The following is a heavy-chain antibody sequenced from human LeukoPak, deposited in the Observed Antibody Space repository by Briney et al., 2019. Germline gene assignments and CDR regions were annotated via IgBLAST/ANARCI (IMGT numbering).Heavy chain of an antibody. CDR3: AKDSAIFGVVIIPLDY. Sequence: GGSLRLSCAASGFTFSSYAMSWVRQAPGKGLEWVSDISGSGGSTYYADSVKGRFTISRDNSKNTLYLQMNSLRAEDTAVYYCAKDSAIFGVVIIPLDYWGQGTLVTVSS. J-gene: IGHJ4*02. CDR2: ISGSGGST. D-gene: IGHD3-3*01. V-gene: IGHV3-23*01. CDR1: GFTFSSYA.